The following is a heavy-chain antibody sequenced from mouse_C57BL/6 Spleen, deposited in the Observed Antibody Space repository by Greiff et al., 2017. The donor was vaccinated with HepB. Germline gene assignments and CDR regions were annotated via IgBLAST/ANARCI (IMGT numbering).Heavy chain of an antibody. J-gene: IGHJ3*01. CDR1: GYTFTSYW. CDR3: ASGDSDDYDPAWFAY. Sequence: QVQLQQPGTELVKPGASVKLSCKASGYTFTSYWMHWVKQRPGQGLEWIGNINPSNGGTNYNEKFKSKATLTVDKSSSTAYMQLSSLTSEDSAVYYCASGDSDDYDPAWFAYWGQGTLVTVSA. CDR2: INPSNGGT. D-gene: IGHD2-4*01. V-gene: IGHV1-53*01.